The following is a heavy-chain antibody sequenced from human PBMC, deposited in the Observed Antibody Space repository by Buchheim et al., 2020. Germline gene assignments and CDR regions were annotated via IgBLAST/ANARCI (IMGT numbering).Heavy chain of an antibody. CDR2: INHSGGT. CDR1: GGSFSGYY. J-gene: IGHJ4*02. V-gene: IGHV4-34*01. CDR3: ARGVYCSGGSCYRLDY. D-gene: IGHD2-15*01. Sequence: QVQLQQWGAGLLKPSETLSLTCAVYGGSFSGYYWSWIRQPPGKGLEWIGEINHSGGTNYNPSLKSRVTISVDTSKNQFSLKLSSVTAADTAVYYCARGVYCSGGSCYRLDYWGQGTL.